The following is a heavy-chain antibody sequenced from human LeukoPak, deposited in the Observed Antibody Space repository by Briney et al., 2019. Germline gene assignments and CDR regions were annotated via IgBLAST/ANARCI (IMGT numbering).Heavy chain of an antibody. CDR1: GGSISSYY. CDR3: ARGLYSSGWSYYFDH. V-gene: IGHV4-59*01. D-gene: IGHD6-19*01. Sequence: PSETPSLTCTVSGGSISSYYWSWIRQPPGKGLEWIGYIYYSGSTNYNPSLKSRVTISVDTSKNQFSLKLSSATAADTAVYYCARGLYSSGWSYYFDHWGQGTLVTVSS. CDR2: IYYSGST. J-gene: IGHJ4*02.